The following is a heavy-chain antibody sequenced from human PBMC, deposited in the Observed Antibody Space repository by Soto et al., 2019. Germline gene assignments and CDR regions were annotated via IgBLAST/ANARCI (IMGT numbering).Heavy chain of an antibody. J-gene: IGHJ4*02. V-gene: IGHV3-13*01. Sequence: GGSLRLSCAASGFTFSSYDMHWVRQATEKGLEWVSAIGTAGDTYYPGSVKGRFTISRENAKNSLYLQMNSLRAEDTAVYYCARDDYPYYDDSSGYHFDYWGQGTLVTVSS. CDR1: GFTFSSYD. D-gene: IGHD3-22*01. CDR3: ARDDYPYYDDSSGYHFDY. CDR2: IGTAGDT.